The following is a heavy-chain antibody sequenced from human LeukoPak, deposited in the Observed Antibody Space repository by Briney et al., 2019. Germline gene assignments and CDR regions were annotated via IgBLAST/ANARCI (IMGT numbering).Heavy chain of an antibody. CDR3: ARMWVMGTVFDY. V-gene: IGHV4-59*01. CDR2: IHYSGSA. Sequence: SETLSLTCTVSGGSISSYYWNWIRQPPGQGLEWIGYIHYSGSANYNPSLKSRVTISVDTSQNQYSLNLSSVTAADTAVYYCARMWVMGTVFDYWGQGTLVTVSS. CDR1: GGSISSYY. D-gene: IGHD5-24*01. J-gene: IGHJ4*02.